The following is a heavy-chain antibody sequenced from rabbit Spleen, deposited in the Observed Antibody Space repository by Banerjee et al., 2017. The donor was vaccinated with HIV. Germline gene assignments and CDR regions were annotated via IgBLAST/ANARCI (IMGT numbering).Heavy chain of an antibody. V-gene: IGHV1S40*01. CDR1: GVSFSGDSY. J-gene: IGHJ4*01. D-gene: IGHD1-1*01. CDR3: AGDHAISGYRFNL. Sequence: QSLEESGGDLVKPGASLTLTCIASGVSFSGDSYMCWVRQAPGKGLEWIGCIYSLSGSAYYASWAKGRFTISETSSTTVTLQMTSLTAADTATYFCAGDHAISGYRFNLWGPGTLVTVS. CDR2: IYSLSGSA.